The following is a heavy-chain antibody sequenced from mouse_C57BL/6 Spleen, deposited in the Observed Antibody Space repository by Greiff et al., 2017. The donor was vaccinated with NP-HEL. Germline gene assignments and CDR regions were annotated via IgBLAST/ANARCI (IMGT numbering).Heavy chain of an antibody. CDR1: GFTFSDYG. V-gene: IGHV5-17*01. CDR2: ISSGSSTI. J-gene: IGHJ1*03. D-gene: IGHD1-1*01. CDR3: AREGIYYYGSSYGWYFDV. Sequence: EVQRVASGGGLVKPGGSLKLSCAASGFTFSDYGMHWVRQAPEKGLEWVAYISSGSSTIYYADTVKGRFTISRDNAKNTLFLQMTSLRSEDTAMYYCAREGIYYYGSSYGWYFDVWGTGTTVTVSS.